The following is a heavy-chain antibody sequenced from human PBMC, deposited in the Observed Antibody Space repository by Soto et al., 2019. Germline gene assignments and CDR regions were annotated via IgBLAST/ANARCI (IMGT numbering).Heavy chain of an antibody. J-gene: IGHJ5*02. D-gene: IGHD4-17*01. Sequence: SETLSLTCAVYGASFSDYYWSWIRQPPGKGLEWIGEIDRSGSTKYNPSLKSRVTISVDTSKSQFSLKLSSVTAADTAVYYCAKGPVRYNWFDPWGQGTLVTVSS. V-gene: IGHV4-34*01. CDR3: AKGPVRYNWFDP. CDR2: IDRSGST. CDR1: GASFSDYY.